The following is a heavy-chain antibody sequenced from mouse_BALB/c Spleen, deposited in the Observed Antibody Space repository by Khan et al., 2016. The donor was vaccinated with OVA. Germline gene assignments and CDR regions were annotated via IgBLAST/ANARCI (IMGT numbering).Heavy chain of an antibody. CDR3: ARDRIDY. Sequence: QVQLKESGAELAKPGASVKMSCKASGYTFSNYWIHWVKQRPGQGLEWIGYINPRSGYTYYNQTFKDKATLTTDKSSSTAYMHLSSLKSEDSAVYYCARDRIDYWGQGTTLTVSS. CDR1: GYTFSNYW. V-gene: IGHV1-7*01. J-gene: IGHJ2*01. CDR2: INPRSGYT.